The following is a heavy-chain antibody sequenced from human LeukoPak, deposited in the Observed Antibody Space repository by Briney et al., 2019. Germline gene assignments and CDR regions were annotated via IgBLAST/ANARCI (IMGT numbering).Heavy chain of an antibody. CDR2: MNPNSGNT. CDR1: GYTFTNYD. CDR3: ARSRQYSSFPYYYYGMDV. Sequence: ASVKVSCKASGYTFTNYDINWVRQATGRGLEWMGWMNPNSGNTGYAQKFQGRVTMTRNTSISTAYMELSSLRSEDTAVYYCARSRQYSSFPYYYYGMDVWGQGTTVTVSS. D-gene: IGHD6-13*01. V-gene: IGHV1-8*01. J-gene: IGHJ6*02.